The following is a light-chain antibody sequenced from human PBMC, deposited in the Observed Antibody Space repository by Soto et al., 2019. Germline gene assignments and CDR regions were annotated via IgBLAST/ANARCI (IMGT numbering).Light chain of an antibody. CDR2: DTS. J-gene: IGKJ5*01. CDR3: QQYDKSPPIS. CDR1: QSVASNS. V-gene: IGKV3-20*01. Sequence: ENVLTQSPGTLPLSPGERATLSCRASQSVASNSLAWFQQKPGQAPRLRIYDTSSRATGITDRFSGSGSGTDFTLTISRLEPEDFAVYYCQQYDKSPPISFGQGTRLEIK.